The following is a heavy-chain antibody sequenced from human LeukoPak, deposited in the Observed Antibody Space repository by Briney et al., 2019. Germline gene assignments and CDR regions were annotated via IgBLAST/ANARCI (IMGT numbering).Heavy chain of an antibody. D-gene: IGHD3-9*01. CDR1: GFTFSSYA. Sequence: GRSLRLSCAASGFTFSSYAMHWVRQAPGKGLEWVAVISYDGSNKYYADSVKGRFTISRDNSKNTLYLQMNSLRAEDTAVYYCARDMYYDILTGPRGLDYWGQGTLVTVSS. J-gene: IGHJ4*02. CDR3: ARDMYYDILTGPRGLDY. V-gene: IGHV3-30-3*01. CDR2: ISYDGSNK.